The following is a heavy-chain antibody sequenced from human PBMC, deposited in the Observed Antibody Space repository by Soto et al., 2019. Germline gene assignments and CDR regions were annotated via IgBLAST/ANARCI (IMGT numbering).Heavy chain of an antibody. J-gene: IGHJ3*02. CDR2: INHSGST. V-gene: IGHV4-34*01. D-gene: IGHD3-22*01. CDR1: GGSFSGYY. Sequence: SETLSLTCAVYGGSFSGYYWSWIRQPPGKGLEWIGEINHSGSTNYNPSLKSRVTISVDTSKNQFSLKLSSVTAADTAVYYCARERRITMIVVSRAAFEIWGQGTMVTVSS. CDR3: ARERRITMIVVSRAAFEI.